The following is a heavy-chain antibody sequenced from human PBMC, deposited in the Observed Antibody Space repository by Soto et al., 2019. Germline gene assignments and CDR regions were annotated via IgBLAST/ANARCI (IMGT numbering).Heavy chain of an antibody. Sequence: KTSETLSLTCTVSGGSISSSSYYWGWIRQPPGKGLEWIGSIYYSGSTYYNPSLKSRVTISVDTSKNQFSLKLSSVTAADTAVYYCVKYYYDSSGYYPIDYWGQGTLVTVSS. J-gene: IGHJ4*02. CDR3: VKYYYDSSGYYPIDY. CDR1: GGSISSSSYY. V-gene: IGHV4-39*01. D-gene: IGHD3-22*01. CDR2: IYYSGST.